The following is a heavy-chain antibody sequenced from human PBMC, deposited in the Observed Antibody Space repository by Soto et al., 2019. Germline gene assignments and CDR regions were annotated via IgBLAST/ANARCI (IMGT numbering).Heavy chain of an antibody. CDR3: ARPRGTTPAVWYFDL. V-gene: IGHV4-59*08. Sequence: QVQLQESGPGLVKPSETLSLTCTVSGDFISSHYWSWIRQPPGKGLEWIGYVYYDGKTDSNPSLKNRVTISMDTSKNQVSLSLTSVTAADTAVYYCARPRGTTPAVWYFDLWGRGTLVTVSS. D-gene: IGHD1-26*01. J-gene: IGHJ2*01. CDR2: VYYDGKT. CDR1: GDFISSHY.